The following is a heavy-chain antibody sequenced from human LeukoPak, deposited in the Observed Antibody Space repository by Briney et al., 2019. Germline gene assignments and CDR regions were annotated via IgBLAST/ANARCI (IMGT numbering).Heavy chain of an antibody. Sequence: SETLSVTCTVSGGSISSIRQSPGRGLKWIGYIYYSGSTDHNHSLKSRVTSSAATSKNQFSLKLSSVTAADTGVYYCGSRLTSYSSSEGVSAFDIWGQGTMVTVSS. CDR2: IYYSGST. CDR3: GSRLTSYSSSEGVSAFDI. V-gene: IGHV4-59*12. D-gene: IGHD6-6*01. J-gene: IGHJ3*02. CDR1: GGSISS.